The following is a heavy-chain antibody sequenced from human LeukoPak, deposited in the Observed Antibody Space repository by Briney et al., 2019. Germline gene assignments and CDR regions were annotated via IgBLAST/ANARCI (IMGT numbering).Heavy chain of an antibody. CDR1: GFTFSDYI. J-gene: IGHJ3*02. V-gene: IGHV3-72*01. D-gene: IGHD3-16*01. Sequence: GGSLRLSCEASGFTFSDYILDWVRQAPGKGLEWVGRIRRRTNSYTTEYAASVNGRFIVSRDDSKNSLYLHMISLKTEDTAVYYCTRDGGDSLYTAFDIWGQGTMVAVSS. CDR3: TRDGGDSLYTAFDI. CDR2: IRRRTNSYTT.